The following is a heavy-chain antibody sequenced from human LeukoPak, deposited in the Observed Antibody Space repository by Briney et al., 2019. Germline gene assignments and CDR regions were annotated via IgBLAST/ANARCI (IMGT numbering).Heavy chain of an antibody. D-gene: IGHD3-10*01. Sequence: GGSLRLSCAASGFTVSSNYMSWVRQAPGKGLEWVSVIYSGGSTYYADSVKGRFTISRDNSKNTLYLQMNSLRAEDTAVYYCARRDHPTSTMVRGHLHYGMDVWGQGTTVTVSS. CDR1: GFTVSSNY. J-gene: IGHJ6*02. CDR3: ARRDHPTSTMVRGHLHYGMDV. CDR2: IYSGGST. V-gene: IGHV3-66*01.